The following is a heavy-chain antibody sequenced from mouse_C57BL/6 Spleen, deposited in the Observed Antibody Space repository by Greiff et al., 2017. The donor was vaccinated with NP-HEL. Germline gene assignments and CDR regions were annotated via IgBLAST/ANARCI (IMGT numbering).Heavy chain of an antibody. CDR3: ARCTTVVAIYWYFDV. V-gene: IGHV1-55*01. CDR2: IYPGSGST. D-gene: IGHD1-1*01. CDR1: GYTFTSYW. Sequence: VQLQQPGAELVKPGASVKMSCKASGYTFTSYWITWVKQRPGQGLEWIGDIYPGSGSTNYNEKFKSKATLTVDTSSSTAYMQLSSLTSEDSAVYYCARCTTVVAIYWYFDVWGTGTTVTVSS. J-gene: IGHJ1*03.